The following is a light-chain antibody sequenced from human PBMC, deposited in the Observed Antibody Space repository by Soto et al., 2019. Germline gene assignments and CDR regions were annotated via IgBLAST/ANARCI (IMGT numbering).Light chain of an antibody. CDR3: QQRQNWPPLT. J-gene: IGKJ4*01. V-gene: IGKV3-11*01. Sequence: VLTQSPATLSLSPGERATLSCRASESVDIYLAWYQQRPGQPPRLLIYDASNRATGIPARFSGSGSGTDFTLTISSLEPEDFAVYYCQQRQNWPPLTFGGGTRVEIK. CDR1: ESVDIY. CDR2: DAS.